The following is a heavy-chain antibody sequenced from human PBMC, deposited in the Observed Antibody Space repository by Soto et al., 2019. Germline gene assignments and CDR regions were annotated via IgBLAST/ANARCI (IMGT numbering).Heavy chain of an antibody. CDR3: ARRTLIMVRGVPQQDY. D-gene: IGHD3-10*01. V-gene: IGHV4-39*01. CDR2: IYYSGST. J-gene: IGHJ4*02. CDR1: GGSLSSSSYY. Sequence: SETLSLTCTVPGGSLSSSSYYWGWIRQPPGKGLEWIGSIYYSGSTYYNPSLKSRVTISVDTSKNQFSLKLSSVTAADTAVYYCARRTLIMVRGVPQQDYWGQGTLDTVSS.